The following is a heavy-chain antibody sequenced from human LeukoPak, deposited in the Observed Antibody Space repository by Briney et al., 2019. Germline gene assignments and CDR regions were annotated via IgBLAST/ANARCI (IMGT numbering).Heavy chain of an antibody. J-gene: IGHJ4*02. V-gene: IGHV4-4*07. D-gene: IGHD2-2*01. Sequence: PSETLSLTCTVSGGSISSYYWSWIRQPAGKGLEWIGRIYTSGSTNYNPSLESRVTISVDTSKNQFSLKLDSVTAADTAVYYCARQAYCSGTSCYPFDYWGQGTLVTVSS. CDR2: IYTSGST. CDR1: GGSISSYY. CDR3: ARQAYCSGTSCYPFDY.